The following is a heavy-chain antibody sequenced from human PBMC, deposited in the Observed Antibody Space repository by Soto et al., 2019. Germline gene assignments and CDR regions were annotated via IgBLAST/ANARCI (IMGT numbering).Heavy chain of an antibody. J-gene: IGHJ4*02. CDR1: GLTFSSYG. Sequence: QVQLVESGGGVVQPGRSLRLSCAASGLTFSSYGMHWVRQAPGKGLEWVAVIWSDGSNKYYADSVKGRFTISRDNSKNTLYLQMNSLRVEDTAVYYCASAAGGYDNWGQGTLVTVSS. CDR3: ASAAGGYDN. CDR2: IWSDGSNK. V-gene: IGHV3-33*01. D-gene: IGHD5-12*01.